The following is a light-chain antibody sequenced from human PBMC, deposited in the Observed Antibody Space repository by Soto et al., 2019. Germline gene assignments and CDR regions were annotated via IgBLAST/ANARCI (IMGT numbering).Light chain of an antibody. J-gene: IGKJ1*01. Sequence: ELVLTQSPVALSLSSGERATLSCRASQSVSSTLLTWYQQKPGQALRLLIYGVSSRATGIPDRFSGSGSGTDFTLTISRVEPEDFAVYFCQHYGDSSWTFGQGSRVGIK. V-gene: IGKV3-20*01. CDR1: QSVSSTL. CDR2: GVS. CDR3: QHYGDSSWT.